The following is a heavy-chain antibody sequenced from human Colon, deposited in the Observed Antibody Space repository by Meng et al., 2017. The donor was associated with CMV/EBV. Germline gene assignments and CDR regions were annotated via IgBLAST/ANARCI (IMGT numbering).Heavy chain of an antibody. J-gene: IGHJ4*02. D-gene: IGHD3-16*02. V-gene: IGHV4-59*01. Sequence: GSLRLSCTVSDDSIRSYYWTWVRQTPERGLQWIGCIYHSETYDSGSTNYNPSLKTRVTMSLDTAKSQVSLSLASATAADTAVYYCVRGGDLASQLPHGFDYWGPGALVTVSS. CDR2: IYHSETYDSGST. CDR1: DDSIRSYY. CDR3: VRGGDLASQLPHGFDY.